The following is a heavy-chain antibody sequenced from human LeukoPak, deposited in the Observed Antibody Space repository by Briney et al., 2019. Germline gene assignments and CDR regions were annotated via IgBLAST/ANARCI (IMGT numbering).Heavy chain of an antibody. CDR1: GFTFNTYW. Sequence: GGSLRLSCAACGFTFNTYWMNWVRQAPGEGLEWVANIKKDGSETYYVDSVRGRFTISRDNAKNSLYLQINGLTVEDTAVYYCSGGSGWLMDVWGKGTTVTVSS. D-gene: IGHD6-19*01. CDR3: SGGSGWLMDV. V-gene: IGHV3-7*01. J-gene: IGHJ6*03. CDR2: IKKDGSET.